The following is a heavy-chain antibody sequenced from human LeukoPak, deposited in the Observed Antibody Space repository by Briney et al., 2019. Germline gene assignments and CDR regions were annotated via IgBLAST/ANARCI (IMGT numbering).Heavy chain of an antibody. Sequence: SETLSLTCAVSGGSFSGYYWSWIRQSPGKGLEWIGEINHSGSTNYKSSLESRVTMSIDMSKRRFSLKLSSVTAADTAVYYCARVTYNDGWYTRAQYIGMDVWGQGTTVTVS. D-gene: IGHD6-19*01. J-gene: IGHJ6*02. V-gene: IGHV4-34*01. CDR3: ARVTYNDGWYTRAQYIGMDV. CDR2: INHSGST. CDR1: GGSFSGYY.